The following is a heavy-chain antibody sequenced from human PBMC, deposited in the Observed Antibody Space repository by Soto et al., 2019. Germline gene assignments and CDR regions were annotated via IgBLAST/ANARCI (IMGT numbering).Heavy chain of an antibody. CDR2: INHSGST. V-gene: IGHV4-34*01. Sequence: SETLSLTCAVYGGSFSGYYWSWIRQPPGKGLEWIGEINHSGSTNYNPSLKSRVTISVDTSKNQFSLKLSSVTAADTAVYYCARMNIRYCSSTSCPLTNQIDEWGQGTLVTVSS. CDR3: ARMNIRYCSSTSCPLTNQIDE. J-gene: IGHJ4*02. CDR1: GGSFSGYY. D-gene: IGHD2-2*01.